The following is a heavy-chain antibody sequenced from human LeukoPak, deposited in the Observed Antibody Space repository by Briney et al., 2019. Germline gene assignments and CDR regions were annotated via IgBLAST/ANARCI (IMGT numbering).Heavy chain of an antibody. CDR1: GFTFDDYA. Sequence: GGSLRLSCAASGFTFDDYAMHWVRQAPGKGLESVSGISWNSGSIGYADSVKGRFTISRDNAKNSLYLQMNSLRAEDTALYYCAKDGRARHGSGSESKFDYWGQGTLVTVSS. CDR2: ISWNSGSI. J-gene: IGHJ4*02. D-gene: IGHD3-10*01. V-gene: IGHV3-9*01. CDR3: AKDGRARHGSGSESKFDY.